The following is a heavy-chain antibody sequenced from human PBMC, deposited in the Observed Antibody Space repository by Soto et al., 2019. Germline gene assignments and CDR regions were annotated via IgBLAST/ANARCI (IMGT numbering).Heavy chain of an antibody. CDR1: GFTFSSDG. V-gene: IGHV3-33*01. D-gene: IGHD6-13*01. Sequence: QVQLVESGGGVVQPGRSLRLSCAASGFTFSSDGMHWVRQAPGKGLAWVAGIWYDGSNKYYADSVKGRFTISRDNSKNTLSLHMNSLRAEDTAVSYSARDLIIAAAGAGDYWGQGTLVPVSS. CDR2: IWYDGSNK. J-gene: IGHJ4*02. CDR3: ARDLIIAAAGAGDY.